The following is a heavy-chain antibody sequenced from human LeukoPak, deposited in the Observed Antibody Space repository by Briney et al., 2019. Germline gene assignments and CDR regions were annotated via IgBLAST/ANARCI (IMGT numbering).Heavy chain of an antibody. V-gene: IGHV4-59*01. J-gene: IGHJ4*02. CDR2: IYYSGST. Sequence: SETLSLTCTVSDDSISDYYRGWIRQPPGKGLECIGYIYYSGSTNYNPSLMSRVTISVDMSKNQFSLKLSSVTAADTAVYYCARFSGGTIYYFDFWGQGTLVTVSS. CDR3: ARFSGGTIYYFDF. CDR1: DDSISDYY. D-gene: IGHD2-15*01.